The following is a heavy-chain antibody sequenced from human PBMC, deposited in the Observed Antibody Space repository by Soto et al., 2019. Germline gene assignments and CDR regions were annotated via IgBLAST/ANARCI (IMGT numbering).Heavy chain of an antibody. J-gene: IGHJ6*02. D-gene: IGHD3-3*01. CDR2: IYDSGTT. Sequence: SETLSLTCAVSGDSISNNNCWNWVRQPPGKGLEWIGEIYDSGTTNDNPPLKSRVTMSVDKSKNQFSLRLSSLTAADTAVYYCARRRITTFGVVITGYGMDVWGQGTTVTVSS. CDR3: ARRRITTFGVVITGYGMDV. CDR1: GDSISNNNC. V-gene: IGHV4-4*02.